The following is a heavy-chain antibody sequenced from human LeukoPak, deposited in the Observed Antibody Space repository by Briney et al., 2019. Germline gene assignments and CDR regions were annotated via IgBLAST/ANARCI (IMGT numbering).Heavy chain of an antibody. CDR3: AKAITRIGDYYYYGMDV. V-gene: IGHV4-34*01. CDR2: INHSGST. Sequence: ASETLSLTCAVYGGSFSGYYWSWIRQPPGKGLEWIGEINHSGSTNYNPSLKSRVTISVDTSKNQFSLKLSSATAADTAVYYCAKAITRIGDYYYYGMDVWGQGTTVTVSS. CDR1: GGSFSGYY. J-gene: IGHJ6*02. D-gene: IGHD5-24*01.